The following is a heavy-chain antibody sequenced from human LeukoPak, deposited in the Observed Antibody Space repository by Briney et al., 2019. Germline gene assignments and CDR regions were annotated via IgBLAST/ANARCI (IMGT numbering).Heavy chain of an antibody. Sequence: ASVKVSCKASVYTFTGYYMHWVRQAPGQGLEWMGWINPNSGGTNYAQKFQGRVTMTRDTSISTAYMELSRLRSDDTAVYYCAREDYGSGSYYNEDNWFDPWGQGTLVTVSS. V-gene: IGHV1-2*02. CDR3: AREDYGSGSYYNEDNWFDP. CDR2: INPNSGGT. CDR1: VYTFTGYY. J-gene: IGHJ5*02. D-gene: IGHD3-10*01.